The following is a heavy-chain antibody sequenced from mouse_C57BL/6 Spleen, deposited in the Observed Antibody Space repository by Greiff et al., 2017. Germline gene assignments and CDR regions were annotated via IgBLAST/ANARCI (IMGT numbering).Heavy chain of an antibody. CDR3: ARKYYYDGDYYAMDY. D-gene: IGHD1-1*01. J-gene: IGHJ4*01. CDR1: GYTFTSYW. V-gene: IGHV1-61*01. CDR2: IYPSDGET. Sequence: QVQLQQPGAELVRPGSSVKLSCKASGYTFTSYWMDWVKQRPGQGLEWIGNIYPSDGETHYNQKFKDKATLTVDKSSSTAYMQLSSLTSEDSAVYYTARKYYYDGDYYAMDYWGQGTSVTVSS.